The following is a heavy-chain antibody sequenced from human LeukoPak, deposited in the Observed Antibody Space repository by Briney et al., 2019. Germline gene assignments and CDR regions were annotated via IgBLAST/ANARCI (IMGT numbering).Heavy chain of an antibody. CDR1: GYTFTDHY. CDR2: INPNSGGT. CDR3: ARVMVSLVRGDYFYFDY. D-gene: IGHD3-10*01. V-gene: IGHV1-2*06. Sequence: GASVKVSCKASGYTFTDHYIHWVRQAPGQGLEWMGRINPNSGGTNFAQKFQGRVTMTGDTSISTAYMELSGLRSDDTAMYYCARVMVSLVRGDYFYFDYWAQGTLVTVSS. J-gene: IGHJ4*02.